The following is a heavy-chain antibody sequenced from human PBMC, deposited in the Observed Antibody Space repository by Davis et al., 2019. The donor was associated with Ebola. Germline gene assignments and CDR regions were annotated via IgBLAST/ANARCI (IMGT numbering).Heavy chain of an antibody. J-gene: IGHJ6*02. Sequence: MPSETLSLTCTVSGGSISNYYWSWIRQPPGKGLEWIGYIYYTGSTNYNPSLKSRVTISVDTSKNQFSLKLSSVTAADTAVYYCARGTTVIYYYYYGMDVWGQGTTVTVSS. D-gene: IGHD4-17*01. V-gene: IGHV4-59*12. CDR1: GGSISNYY. CDR3: ARGTTVIYYYYYGMDV. CDR2: IYYTGST.